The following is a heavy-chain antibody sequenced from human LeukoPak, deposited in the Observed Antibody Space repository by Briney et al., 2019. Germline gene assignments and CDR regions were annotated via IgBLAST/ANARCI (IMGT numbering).Heavy chain of an antibody. CDR1: GFTFRSNG. V-gene: IGHV3-23*01. Sequence: GGTLRLSCAASGFTFRSNGLSWVRQAPGKGLEWVSAITGSGGSTYYADSVKGRFTISRDNSKNTLYLQMNSLRAEDTAVYYCAKDTASSWWYFDLWGRGTPVTVSS. CDR3: AKDTASSWWYFDL. J-gene: IGHJ2*01. CDR2: ITGSGGST. D-gene: IGHD5-18*01.